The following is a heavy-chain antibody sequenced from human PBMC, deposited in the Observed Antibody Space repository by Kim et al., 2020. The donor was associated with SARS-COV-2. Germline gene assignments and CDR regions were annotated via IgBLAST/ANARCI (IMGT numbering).Heavy chain of an antibody. CDR2: ISGDGGST. V-gene: IGHV3-43*02. Sequence: GGSLRLSCAASGFTFDDYAMHWVRQAPGKGLEWVSLISGDGGSTYYADSVKGRFTISRDNSKNSLYLQMNSLRTEDTALYYCAKGREYSSSEKPGALDYWGQGTLVTVSS. D-gene: IGHD6-6*01. J-gene: IGHJ4*02. CDR3: AKGREYSSSEKPGALDY. CDR1: GFTFDDYA.